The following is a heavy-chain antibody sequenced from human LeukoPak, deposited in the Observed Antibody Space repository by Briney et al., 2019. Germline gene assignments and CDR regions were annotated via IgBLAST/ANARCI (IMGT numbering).Heavy chain of an antibody. D-gene: IGHD3-10*01. Sequence: SETLSLTCTVSGGSISGYYWSWIRQPPGKGLVWIGYMYYSGSTKYNPSLKSRVTISVDASKNQFSLKLSSVTAADTAVYYCARDNSMRFSGLDYWGQGTLVTVSS. CDR1: GGSISGYY. J-gene: IGHJ4*02. V-gene: IGHV4-59*12. CDR2: MYYSGST. CDR3: ARDNSMRFSGLDY.